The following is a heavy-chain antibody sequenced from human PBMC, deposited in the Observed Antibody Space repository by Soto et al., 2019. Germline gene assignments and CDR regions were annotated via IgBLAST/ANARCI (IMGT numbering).Heavy chain of an antibody. Sequence: GASLKVSCKASGCPFDTYGINWVRQAPGQRPEWMGWISAYNGQTDYAQNFQGRVTMTTDTSTSTAYMELRSLRSDDTAVYYCARKVDNWKWVNWFDPWGQGTLVTVSS. CDR1: GCPFDTYG. D-gene: IGHD1-20*01. V-gene: IGHV1-18*01. J-gene: IGHJ5*02. CDR2: ISAYNGQT. CDR3: ARKVDNWKWVNWFDP.